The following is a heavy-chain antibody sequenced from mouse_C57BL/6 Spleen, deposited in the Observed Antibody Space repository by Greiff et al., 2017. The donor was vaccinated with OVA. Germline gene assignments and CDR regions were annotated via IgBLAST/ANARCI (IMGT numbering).Heavy chain of an antibody. CDR1: GYTFTDYE. J-gene: IGHJ3*01. CDR2: IDPETGGT. CDR3: TRRNGYYAAWFAY. D-gene: IGHD2-3*01. Sequence: QVQLKESGAELVRPGASVTLSCKASGYTFTDYEMHWVKQTPVHGLEWIGAIDPETGGTAYNQKFKGKAILTADKSSSTAYMELRSLTSEDSAVYYCTRRNGYYAAWFAYWGQGTLVTVSA. V-gene: IGHV1-15*01.